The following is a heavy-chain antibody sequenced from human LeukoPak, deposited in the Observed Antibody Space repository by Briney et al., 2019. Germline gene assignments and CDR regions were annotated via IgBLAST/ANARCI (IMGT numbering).Heavy chain of an antibody. CDR2: IYYSGST. V-gene: IGHV4-30-4*01. D-gene: IGHD2-21*02. CDR3: ARGNPRGGDSLDY. Sequence: PSQTLSLTCTVSGGSISSGDYYWSWIRQPPGKGLGWIGYIYYSGSTYYNPSLKSRVTISVDTSKNQFSLKLSSVTAADTAVYYCARGNPRGGDSLDYWGQGTLVTVSS. J-gene: IGHJ4*02. CDR1: GGSISSGDYY.